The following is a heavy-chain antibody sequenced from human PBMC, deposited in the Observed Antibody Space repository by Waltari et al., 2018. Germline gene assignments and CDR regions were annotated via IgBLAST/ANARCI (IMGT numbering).Heavy chain of an antibody. Sequence: QVHLVQSGAEVKKPGASVKVSCKTSGDTFTGQFLHWVRQAPGQGLEWMGYVRPDTGVTKYAQKFQDRITITRDTCSNTAYMELRSLRSDDTAVFYCASPFCPNGVCYSNWFGPWGQGTLVTVSS. J-gene: IGHJ5*02. CDR3: ASPFCPNGVCYSNWFGP. D-gene: IGHD2-8*01. CDR1: GDTFTGQF. CDR2: VRPDTGVT. V-gene: IGHV1-2*02.